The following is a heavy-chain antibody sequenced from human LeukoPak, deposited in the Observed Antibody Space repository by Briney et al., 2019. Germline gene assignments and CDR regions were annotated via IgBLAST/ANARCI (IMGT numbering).Heavy chain of an antibody. V-gene: IGHV3-23*01. J-gene: IGHJ4*02. CDR2: ISGSGGST. D-gene: IGHD3-10*01. CDR3: ARPPDFAGRYYGPPFFDY. Sequence: SGGSLRLSCAASGFTFSSYAMSWVRQAPGKGLEWVSAISGSGGSTYYADSVKGRFTISRDNSKNTLYLQMNSLRAEDTAVYYCARPPDFAGRYYGPPFFDYWGQGTLVTVSS. CDR1: GFTFSSYA.